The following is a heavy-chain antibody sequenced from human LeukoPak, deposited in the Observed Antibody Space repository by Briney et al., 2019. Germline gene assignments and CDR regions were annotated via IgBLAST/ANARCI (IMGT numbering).Heavy chain of an antibody. Sequence: PSETLSLTCAVYGGSFSGYYWSWIRQRPGKGLEWIGEINHSGSTNYNPSLKSRVTISIDTSKNQFSLRLNSVTAADTAAYCCXXXXXXYFDYXXQGTLVTVSS. J-gene: IGHJ4*02. CDR3: XXXXXXYFDY. CDR2: INHSGST. CDR1: GGSFSGYY. V-gene: IGHV4-34*01.